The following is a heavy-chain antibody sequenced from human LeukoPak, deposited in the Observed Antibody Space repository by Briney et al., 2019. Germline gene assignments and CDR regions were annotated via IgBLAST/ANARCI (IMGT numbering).Heavy chain of an antibody. D-gene: IGHD1-26*01. CDR1: GFTFDDYA. Sequence: PGGSLRLSCAASGFTFDDYAMHWVRQAPGKGLEWVSGISWNSGSIGYADSVKGRFTISRDNAKNSLYLQMNSLRAEDTALYYCAKGGVGEWELRNYFDYWGQGTLVTVSS. CDR3: AKGGVGEWELRNYFDY. J-gene: IGHJ4*02. V-gene: IGHV3-9*01. CDR2: ISWNSGSI.